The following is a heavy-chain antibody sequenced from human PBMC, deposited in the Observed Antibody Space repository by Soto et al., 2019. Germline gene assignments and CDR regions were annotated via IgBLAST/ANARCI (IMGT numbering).Heavy chain of an antibody. Sequence: DVQLVESGGGLVQPGRSLRLSCAASGFTFDDYAMHWVRQAPGKGLEWVSGISWNSGSIGYADSVKGRFTISRDNAKNSLYLQMNSLRAEDTAVYYCANSYGYWGQGTLVTVSS. CDR2: ISWNSGSI. V-gene: IGHV3-9*01. D-gene: IGHD4-17*01. CDR3: ANSYGY. J-gene: IGHJ4*02. CDR1: GFTFDDYA.